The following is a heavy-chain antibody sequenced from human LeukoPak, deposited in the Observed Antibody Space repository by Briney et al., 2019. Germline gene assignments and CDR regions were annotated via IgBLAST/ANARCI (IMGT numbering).Heavy chain of an antibody. CDR3: ARDRYDFWSGYHRPYYMDV. CDR2: ISSSSSTI. CDR1: GFTFSNYW. Sequence: GGSLRLSCAASGFTFSNYWMNWVREAPGKGLEGVSYISSSSSTIYYADSVKGRFTISRDNAKNSLYLQMNSLRAEDTAVYYCARDRYDFWSGYHRPYYMDVWGKGTTVTVSS. J-gene: IGHJ6*03. D-gene: IGHD3-3*01. V-gene: IGHV3-48*04.